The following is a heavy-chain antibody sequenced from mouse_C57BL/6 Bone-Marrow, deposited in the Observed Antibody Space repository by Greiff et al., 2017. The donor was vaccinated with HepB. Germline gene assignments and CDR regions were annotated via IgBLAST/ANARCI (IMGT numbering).Heavy chain of an antibody. J-gene: IGHJ3*01. CDR2: IDPSDSYT. CDR3: ARDYYGSSAWFAY. CDR1: GYTFTSYW. D-gene: IGHD1-1*01. V-gene: IGHV1-50*01. Sequence: QVQLQQPGAELVKPGASVKLSCKASGYTFTSYWMQWVKQRPGQGLEWIGEIDPSDSYTNYNQKFNGQATLTVDTSSSTAYMQLSSLTSEDSAVYYCARDYYGSSAWFAYWGQGTLVTVSA.